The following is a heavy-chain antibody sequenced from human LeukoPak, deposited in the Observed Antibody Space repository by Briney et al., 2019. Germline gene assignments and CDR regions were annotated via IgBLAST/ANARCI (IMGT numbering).Heavy chain of an antibody. J-gene: IGHJ4*02. Sequence: SETLSLTCTVSGGSISSYYWSWIRQPPGKGLEWIGYIYYSGSTNYNPSLKSRVTISVDTSKNQFSLKLSSVTAADTAVYCCARGPFSRFDYWGQGTLVTVSS. D-gene: IGHD3-16*01. CDR1: GGSISSYY. V-gene: IGHV4-59*01. CDR3: ARGPFSRFDY. CDR2: IYYSGST.